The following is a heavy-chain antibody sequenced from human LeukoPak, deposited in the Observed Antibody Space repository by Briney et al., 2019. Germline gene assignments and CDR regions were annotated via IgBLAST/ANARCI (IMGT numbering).Heavy chain of an antibody. D-gene: IGHD1/OR15-1a*01. V-gene: IGHV1-3*01. Sequence: ASGKGSCKASGYIFTDYAIHWLRQAPGQRPEWMGWMNAVNGNTKYSQKFHGRISLISDTSAATAYLELSSLRHDDLAVYYCERARGTSGRNRDSYYHHHMHVWGKGTTVTVSS. CDR1: GYIFTDYA. J-gene: IGHJ6*03. CDR2: MNAVNGNT. CDR3: ERARGTSGRNRDSYYHHHMHV.